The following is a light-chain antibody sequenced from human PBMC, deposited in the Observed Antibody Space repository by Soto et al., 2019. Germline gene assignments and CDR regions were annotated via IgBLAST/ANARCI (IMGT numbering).Light chain of an antibody. CDR1: QSISSW. J-gene: IGKJ1*01. Sequence: DIQMTQSPSTLSASVGDRVAITCRASQSISSWLAWYQQKPGKAPKLLIYKASTLQSGVPSRFSGSGSGTEFTLAISSLQPDDSATYYCQQYNDNWTFGQGT. CDR2: KAS. CDR3: QQYNDNWT. V-gene: IGKV1-5*03.